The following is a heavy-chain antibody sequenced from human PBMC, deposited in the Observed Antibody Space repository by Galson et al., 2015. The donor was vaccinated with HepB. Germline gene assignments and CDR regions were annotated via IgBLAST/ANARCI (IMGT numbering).Heavy chain of an antibody. CDR3: ARADRTTNWSPEY. Sequence: SLRLSCAASGFSFSSYAMSWVRQSLDKGLEWVSAIGGGGDTYYSAPAKGRFTLSRENAKNPLYLQMNGLRAGDTAVYYCARADRTTNWSPEYWGQGTLVTVSS. J-gene: IGHJ4*02. D-gene: IGHD1-1*01. CDR1: GFSFSSYA. V-gene: IGHV3-13*01. CDR2: IGGGGDT.